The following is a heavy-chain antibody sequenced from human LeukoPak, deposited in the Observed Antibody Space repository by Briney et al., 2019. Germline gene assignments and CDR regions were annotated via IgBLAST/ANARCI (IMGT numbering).Heavy chain of an antibody. CDR3: AKPQGRYSGYAVHFDY. D-gene: IGHD5-12*01. J-gene: IGHJ4*02. CDR2: ISGSGGST. Sequence: GGSLRLSCAASGYTFSSYAMSWVRQAPGKGLEWVSAISGSGGSTYYADSVKGRFTISRDNSKNTLYLQMNSLRAEDTAVYYCAKPQGRYSGYAVHFDYWGQGTLVTVSS. CDR1: GYTFSSYA. V-gene: IGHV3-23*01.